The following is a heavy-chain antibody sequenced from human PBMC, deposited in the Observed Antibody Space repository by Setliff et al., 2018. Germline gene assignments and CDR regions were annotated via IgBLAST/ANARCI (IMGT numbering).Heavy chain of an antibody. D-gene: IGHD2-8*01. CDR1: GYSFTSYG. Sequence: VASVKVSCKASGYSFTSYGISWVRQAPGQGLEWMGWIGAYTGNTFYAHKFQDRLTMTTDTSTDTAFLDLRSLRSDDTAIYYCSRLVRYCTTTTCQTLSGGEHWGPGTLVTVSS. CDR3: SRLVRYCTTTTCQTLSGGEH. CDR2: IGAYTGNT. V-gene: IGHV1-18*01. J-gene: IGHJ1*01.